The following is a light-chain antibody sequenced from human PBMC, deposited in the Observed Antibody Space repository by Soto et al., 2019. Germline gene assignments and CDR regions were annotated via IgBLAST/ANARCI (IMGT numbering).Light chain of an antibody. CDR2: EVT. CDR3: SSYTSSSTLKV. J-gene: IGLJ3*02. V-gene: IGLV2-14*03. Sequence: QSALTQSASVSGSPGQSITISCTGTSSDVGAYNYVSWYQQHPGKAPKLMIYEVTNRPSGVSNRFSGSKSGNTASLTISGLQAEDEADYYCSSYTSSSTLKVFGGGTKLTVL. CDR1: SSDVGAYNY.